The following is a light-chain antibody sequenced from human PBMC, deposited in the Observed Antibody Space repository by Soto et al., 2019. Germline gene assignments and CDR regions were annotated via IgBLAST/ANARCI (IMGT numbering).Light chain of an antibody. V-gene: IGKV3-15*01. Sequence: EIVMTQSPATLSVSPGERATLSCRASQSVGSNLAWNQQKPGQAPRLLIYSASTRATGIPPKFSGSGSGTDFTRTISGLQSEDFVVYYCHQYNAWHRTFGQGTKVE. CDR1: QSVGSN. J-gene: IGKJ1*01. CDR3: HQYNAWHRT. CDR2: SAS.